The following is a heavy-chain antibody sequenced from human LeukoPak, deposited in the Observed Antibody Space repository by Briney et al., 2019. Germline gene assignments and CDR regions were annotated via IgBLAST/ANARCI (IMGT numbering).Heavy chain of an antibody. V-gene: IGHV3-21*01. Sequence: GGSLRLSCAASGFTFSSYSMNWVRQAPGKGLESVSSISSSSSYIYYADSVKGRFTISRDNAKNSLYLQMNSLRAEDTAVYYCARDGGDSSGYYFDYWGQGTLVTVSS. D-gene: IGHD3-22*01. CDR2: ISSSSSYI. J-gene: IGHJ4*02. CDR1: GFTFSSYS. CDR3: ARDGGDSSGYYFDY.